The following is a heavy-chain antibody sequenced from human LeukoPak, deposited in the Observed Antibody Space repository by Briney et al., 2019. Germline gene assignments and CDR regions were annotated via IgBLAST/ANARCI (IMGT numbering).Heavy chain of an antibody. CDR2: FDPEDGET. CDR1: GYTLTELS. V-gene: IGHV1-24*01. Sequence: ASVKVSCKVSGYTLTELSMHWVRQAPGKGLEWMGGFDPEDGETIYAQKFQGRVTMTGDTSTDTAYMELSSLRSEDTAVYYCATPYYYGSGSYYSRDYFDYWGQGTLVTVSS. CDR3: ATPYYYGSGSYYSRDYFDY. D-gene: IGHD3-10*01. J-gene: IGHJ4*02.